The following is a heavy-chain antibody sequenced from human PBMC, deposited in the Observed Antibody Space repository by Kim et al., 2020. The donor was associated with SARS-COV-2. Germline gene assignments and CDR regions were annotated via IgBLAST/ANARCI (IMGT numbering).Heavy chain of an antibody. CDR2: INTNTGNP. D-gene: IGHD3-9*01. J-gene: IGHJ5*02. V-gene: IGHV7-4-1*02. Sequence: ASVKVSCKASGYTFTSYAMNWVRQAPGQGLEWMGWINTNTGNPTYAQGFTGRFVFSLDTSVSTAYLQISSLKAEDTAVYYCARWRVYYDILTGYYRGRWFDPWGQGTLVTVSS. CDR3: ARWRVYYDILTGYYRGRWFDP. CDR1: GYTFTSYA.